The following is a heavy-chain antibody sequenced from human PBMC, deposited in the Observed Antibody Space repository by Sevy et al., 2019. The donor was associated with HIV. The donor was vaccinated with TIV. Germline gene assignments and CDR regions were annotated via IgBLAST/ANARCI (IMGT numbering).Heavy chain of an antibody. Sequence: GGSLRLSCTASGFTFSDYGMHWVRQAPGKGLEWVAVVWYDGINKYYGDSVKGRLTISRDNSKNTLYLQMNSLRAEDTVLYYCARDNLLPVMVSMVRGALSYYFDYWGQGTLVTVSS. V-gene: IGHV3-33*01. CDR1: GFTFSDYG. CDR3: ARDNLLPVMVSMVRGALSYYFDY. CDR2: VWYDGINK. J-gene: IGHJ4*02. D-gene: IGHD3-10*01.